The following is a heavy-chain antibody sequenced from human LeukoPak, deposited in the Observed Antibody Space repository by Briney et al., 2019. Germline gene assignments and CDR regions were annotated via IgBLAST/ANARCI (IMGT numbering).Heavy chain of an antibody. CDR3: AKDGGFMIVARDAFDI. V-gene: IGHV3-23*01. CDR1: GFTFSSYA. J-gene: IGHJ3*02. D-gene: IGHD3-22*01. Sequence: GGSLRLSCAASGFTFSSYAMSWVRQAPGKGLEWVSAISGSGGSTYYADSVKGRFTISRDNSKNRLYLQMNSLRAEDTAVYYCAKDGGFMIVARDAFDIWGQGTMVTVSS. CDR2: ISGSGGST.